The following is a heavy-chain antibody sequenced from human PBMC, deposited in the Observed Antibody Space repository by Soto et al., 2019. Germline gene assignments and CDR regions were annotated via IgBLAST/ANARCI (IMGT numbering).Heavy chain of an antibody. V-gene: IGHV5-51*01. J-gene: IGHJ4*02. CDR1: GYRFTSSW. D-gene: IGHD3-16*01. CDR2: VYPSDSEV. CDR3: TKGATSPFDY. Sequence: PRKSLKISCQGSGYRFTSSWIGWVRQMPGKGLEWLGNVYPSDSEVRYSPSLEGRVTISADNSINTAYLQLLSLKASDAAIYYCTKGATSPFDYWGQGTRVTVSS.